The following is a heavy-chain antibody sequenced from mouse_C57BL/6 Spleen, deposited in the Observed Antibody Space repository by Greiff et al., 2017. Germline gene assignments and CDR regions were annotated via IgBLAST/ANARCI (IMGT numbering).Heavy chain of an antibody. Sequence: QLQQSGPELVKPGASVKISCKASGYAFSSSWMNWVKQRPGKGLEWIGRIYPGDGDTNYNGKFKGKATLTADKSSSTAYMQLSSLTSEDSAVYFCGGGNYEYFDVWGTGTTVTVSS. CDR1: GYAFSSSW. D-gene: IGHD2-1*01. J-gene: IGHJ1*03. CDR3: GGGNYEYFDV. CDR2: IYPGDGDT. V-gene: IGHV1-82*01.